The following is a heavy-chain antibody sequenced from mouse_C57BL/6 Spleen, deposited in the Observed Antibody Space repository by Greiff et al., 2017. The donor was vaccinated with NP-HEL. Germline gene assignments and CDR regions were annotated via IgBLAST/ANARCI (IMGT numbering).Heavy chain of an antibody. J-gene: IGHJ1*03. CDR2: INYDGSST. D-gene: IGHD1-1*01. CDR3: AREDYYGSSPYWYFGV. CDR1: GFTFSDYY. Sequence: EVMLVESEGGLVQPGRSMKLSCTASGFTFSDYYMAWVRQVPEKGLEWVANINYDGSSTYYLDSLKSRFIISRDNAKNILYLQMSSLKSEDTATYYCAREDYYGSSPYWYFGVWGTATTVTVSS. V-gene: IGHV5-16*01.